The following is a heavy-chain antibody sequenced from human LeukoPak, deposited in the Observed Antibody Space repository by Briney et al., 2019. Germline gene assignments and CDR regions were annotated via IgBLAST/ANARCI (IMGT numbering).Heavy chain of an antibody. CDR2: IYSGGST. CDR3: ARDLGYDGIYCWYFDL. V-gene: IGHV3-53*01. CDR1: GFTVSSNY. J-gene: IGHJ2*01. D-gene: IGHD5-12*01. Sequence: PGGSLRLSCAASGFTVSSNYMSWVRQAPGKGLEWVSVIYSGGSTYYADSVEGRFTISRDNSKNTLYLQMNSLRAEDTAVYYCARDLGYDGIYCWYFDLWGRGTLVTVSS.